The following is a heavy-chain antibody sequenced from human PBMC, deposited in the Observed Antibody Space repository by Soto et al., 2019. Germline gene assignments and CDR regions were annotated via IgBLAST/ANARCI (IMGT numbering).Heavy chain of an antibody. J-gene: IGHJ4*02. D-gene: IGHD2-15*01. CDR1: GFTFSSYA. V-gene: IGHV3-23*01. Sequence: GGSLRLSCAASGFTFSSYAMSWVRQAPGKGLEWVSAISGSGGSTYYADSVKGRFTISRDNSKNTLYLQMNSLRAEDTAVYYCAKGGYCSGGSCYHPTDFDYWGQGTLVTV. CDR2: ISGSGGST. CDR3: AKGGYCSGGSCYHPTDFDY.